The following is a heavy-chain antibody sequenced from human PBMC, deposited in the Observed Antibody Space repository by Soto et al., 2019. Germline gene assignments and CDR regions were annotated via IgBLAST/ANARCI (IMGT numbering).Heavy chain of an antibody. CDR1: GFTFGDYA. J-gene: IGHJ4*02. D-gene: IGHD5-12*01. V-gene: IGHV3-49*03. CDR2: IRSKTYGGTT. Sequence: GGPLRLSCTASGFTFGDYAISWFRQAPGKGLEWVGFIRSKTYGGTTEYAASVKGRFTISRDDSKSIAYLQMNSLKTEDTAVYYCTRGYSSFTYYFDYWGQGTLVTVSS. CDR3: TRGYSSFTYYFDY.